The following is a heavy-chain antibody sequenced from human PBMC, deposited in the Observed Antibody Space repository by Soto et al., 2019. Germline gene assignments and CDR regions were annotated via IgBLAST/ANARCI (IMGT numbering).Heavy chain of an antibody. CDR2: IYSGGST. Sequence: GGSLRLSCAASGFTVSSNYMSWVRQAPGKGLEWVSVIYSGGSTYYADSVKGRFTISRDNSKNTLYLQMNSLRAEDTAVYYCAREFYDFWSGYYEHYYYYYMDVWGKGTTVTVSS. V-gene: IGHV3-66*01. CDR3: AREFYDFWSGYYEHYYYYYMDV. J-gene: IGHJ6*03. CDR1: GFTVSSNY. D-gene: IGHD3-3*01.